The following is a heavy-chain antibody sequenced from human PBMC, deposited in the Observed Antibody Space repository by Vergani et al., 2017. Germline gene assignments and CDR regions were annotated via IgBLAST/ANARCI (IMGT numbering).Heavy chain of an antibody. CDR3: ASEVVRGVTNYFDY. CDR2: IYTSGST. V-gene: IGHV4-4*07. CDR1: GGSISSYY. J-gene: IGHJ4*02. D-gene: IGHD3-10*01. Sequence: QVQLQESGPGLVKPSETLSLTCTVSGGSISSYYWSWIRQPAGKGLEWIGRIYTSGSTNYNPSLKSRVTISVDTSKNQFSLKLSSVTAADTAVYYCASEVVRGVTNYFDYWGQGTLVTVSS.